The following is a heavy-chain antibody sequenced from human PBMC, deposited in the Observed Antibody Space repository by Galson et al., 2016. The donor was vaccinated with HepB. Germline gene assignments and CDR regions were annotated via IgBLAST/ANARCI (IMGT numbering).Heavy chain of an antibody. D-gene: IGHD2-2*01. Sequence: SLRLSCAGSGFTFATYPMSWVRQAPGKGLEWVSGIRGSGGGIDYADSVKGRFTISRDNSKNALYLQMSSLRAEDTAVYYCAAALSSCTSTFCYWPLSYWGQGTLVTVSS. CDR2: IRGSGGGI. J-gene: IGHJ4*02. V-gene: IGHV3-23*01. CDR3: AAALSSCTSTFCYWPLSY. CDR1: GFTFATYP.